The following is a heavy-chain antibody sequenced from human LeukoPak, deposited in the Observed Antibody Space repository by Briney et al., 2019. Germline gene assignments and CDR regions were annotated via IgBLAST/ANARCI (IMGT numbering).Heavy chain of an antibody. CDR3: TRPDDYGDY. V-gene: IGHV3-73*01. J-gene: IGHJ4*02. CDR2: IRSRANTYAT. CDR1: GFTFSSYW. Sequence: GGSLRLSCAASGFTFSSYWMSWVRQASGKGLEWVGRIRSRANTYATAYAASVKGRFTISRDDSKNTAYLQMNSLKTEDTALYYCTRPDDYGDYWGQGTLVTVSS.